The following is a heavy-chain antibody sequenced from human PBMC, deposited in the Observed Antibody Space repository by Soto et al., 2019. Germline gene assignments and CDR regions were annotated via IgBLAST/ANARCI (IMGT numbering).Heavy chain of an antibody. CDR3: GKVLIGATRHTDVDS. V-gene: IGHV4-39*01. J-gene: IGHJ4*02. CDR1: GVSLNSGHYY. Sequence: QVQLQESGPGLLKPLETLSLTCSVSGVSLNSGHYYWVWIRQSPGKGLAWIASVYYDESTYYNPSLKSRVTISIAKPKNQFSLTLKSVTAADTAVYYCGKVLIGATRHTDVDSWGQGALVTVSS. D-gene: IGHD2-15*01. CDR2: VYYDEST.